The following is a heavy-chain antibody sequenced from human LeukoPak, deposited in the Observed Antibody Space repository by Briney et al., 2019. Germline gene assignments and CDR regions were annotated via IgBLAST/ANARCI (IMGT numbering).Heavy chain of an antibody. Sequence: SETLSLTCTVSGGSISSGRYYWSWIRQSAGKGLQWIGRTNTSGTTNYNPSLKSRVTISLDTSKNQFSLRLNSVTAADTALYYCVRDSTTTWYGQDYWGQGTLVIVSS. D-gene: IGHD6-13*01. V-gene: IGHV4-61*02. CDR2: TNTSGTT. J-gene: IGHJ4*02. CDR3: VRDSTTTWYGQDY. CDR1: GGSISSGRYY.